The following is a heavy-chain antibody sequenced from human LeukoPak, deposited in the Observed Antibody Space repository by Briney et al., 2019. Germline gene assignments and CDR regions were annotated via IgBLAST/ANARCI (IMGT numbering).Heavy chain of an antibody. CDR1: GYTFTDYH. V-gene: IGHV1-2*02. D-gene: IGHD1-26*01. CDR3: ARDGGYSGTYYTY. J-gene: IGHJ4*02. CDR2: TNPNSGGT. Sequence: ASVKVSCKASGYTFTDYHMHWMRQAPGQGLEWMGWTNPNSGGTNYAQKFQGRVTMTRDTSISTAYMELSRLRSDDTAVYYCARDGGYSGTYYTYWGQGTLVTVSS.